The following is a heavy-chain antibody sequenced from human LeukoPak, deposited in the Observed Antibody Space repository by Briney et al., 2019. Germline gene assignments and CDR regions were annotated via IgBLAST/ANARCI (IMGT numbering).Heavy chain of an antibody. J-gene: IGHJ4*02. CDR2: ISGSGGST. CDR3: AKRVGATTAYFDY. D-gene: IGHD1-26*01. CDR1: GFTFSSYA. V-gene: IGHV3-23*01. Sequence: GGSLRLSCAASGFTFSSYAMSWVRQAPGKGLEWVSAISGSGGSTYYADSVKGRFTISGDNSKNTLYLQMNSLRAEDTAVYYCAKRVGATTAYFDYWGQGTLVTVSS.